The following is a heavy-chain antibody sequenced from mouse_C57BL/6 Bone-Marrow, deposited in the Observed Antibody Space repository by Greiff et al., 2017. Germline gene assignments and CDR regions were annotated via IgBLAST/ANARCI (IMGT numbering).Heavy chain of an antibody. CDR2: INPSTGGT. D-gene: IGHD1-1*01. J-gene: IGHJ1*03. CDR1: GYSFTGYY. Sequence: EVQPQQSGPELVKPGASVKISCKASGYSFTGYYMNWVKQSPEKSLEWIGEINPSTGGTTYNQKFKAKATLTVDKSSSTAYMQLKSLTSEDSAVYYCARRTVVAPRYFDVWGTGTTVTVSS. CDR3: ARRTVVAPRYFDV. V-gene: IGHV1-42*01.